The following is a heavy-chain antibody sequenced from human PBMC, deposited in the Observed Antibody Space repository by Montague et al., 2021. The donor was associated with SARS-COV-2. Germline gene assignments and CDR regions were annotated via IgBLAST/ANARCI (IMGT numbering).Heavy chain of an antibody. CDR3: ARINSDPLDYYYYGMDV. CDR1: GFSLSTSGMC. J-gene: IGHJ6*02. D-gene: IGHD1-1*01. Sequence: PELVKPTQTLTLTCTFSGFSLSTSGMCVSWIRQPPGKALEWLALIDWDDDKYYSTSLKTRLTISKDTSKNQVVLTMTNMDPVDTATYYCARINSDPLDYYYYGMDVWGQGTTVTVPS. CDR2: IDWDDDK. V-gene: IGHV2-70*01.